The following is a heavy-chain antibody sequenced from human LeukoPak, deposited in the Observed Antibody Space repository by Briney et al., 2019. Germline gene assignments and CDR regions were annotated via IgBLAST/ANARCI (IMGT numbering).Heavy chain of an antibody. CDR3: AEGVGSAIDY. J-gene: IGHJ4*02. CDR1: GFTFSSYW. Sequence: PGGSLRLSCAASGFTFSSYWMIWVRQAPGKGLEWVANIKQDGSEKFYVDSVKGRFTISRDSAKNSLYLQMNSLRAEDTAVYYCAEGVGSAIDYWGQGTLVIVSS. V-gene: IGHV3-7*01. CDR2: IKQDGSEK. D-gene: IGHD2-21*02.